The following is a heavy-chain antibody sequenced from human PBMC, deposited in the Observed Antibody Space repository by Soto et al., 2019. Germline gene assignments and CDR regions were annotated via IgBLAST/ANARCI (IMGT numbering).Heavy chain of an antibody. CDR1: GFTVSSNF. CDR2: IYSGGTT. J-gene: IGHJ4*02. V-gene: IGHV3-66*01. CDR3: VAAVYCTYDNCAEGPFDY. D-gene: IGHD2-8*01. Sequence: EVQLVESGGDLVQPGGSLRLSCFATGFTVSSNFMNWVRQAPGKGLEWVSLIYSGGTTYYADSVKGRFNISRDNSKNTLYLQMNNLRAEDTAVYYCVAAVYCTYDNCAEGPFDYWGQGTLVTVSS.